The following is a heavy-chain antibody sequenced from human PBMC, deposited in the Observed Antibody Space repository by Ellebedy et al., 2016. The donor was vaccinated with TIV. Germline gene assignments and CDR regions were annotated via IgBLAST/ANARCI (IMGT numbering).Heavy chain of an antibody. D-gene: IGHD3-10*01. V-gene: IGHV3-33*01. Sequence: GESLKISXAASGFTFSSYGMHWVRQAPGKGLEWVAVIWYDGSNKYYADSVKGRFTISRDNSKNTLYLQMNSLRAEDTAVYYCARGFLTYYGSGTPFRYYYYGMDVWGQGTTVTVSS. J-gene: IGHJ6*02. CDR2: IWYDGSNK. CDR3: ARGFLTYYGSGTPFRYYYYGMDV. CDR1: GFTFSSYG.